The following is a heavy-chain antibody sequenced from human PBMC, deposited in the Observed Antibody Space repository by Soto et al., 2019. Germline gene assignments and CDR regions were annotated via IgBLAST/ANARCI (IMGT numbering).Heavy chain of an antibody. V-gene: IGHV3-7*03. CDR3: AMVHYDFWSGSYCFEY. D-gene: IGHD3-3*01. CDR1: GFTFSSYW. CDR2: IKQDGSEK. Sequence: EVQLVESGGGLVQPGGSLRLSCAASGFTFSSYWMSWVRQAPGKGLEWVANIKQDGSEKYYVDSVKGRFTISRDNAKNSLYLQMNSLRAEDMAVYYCAMVHYDFWSGSYCFEYCGQGTLVTVSS. J-gene: IGHJ4*02.